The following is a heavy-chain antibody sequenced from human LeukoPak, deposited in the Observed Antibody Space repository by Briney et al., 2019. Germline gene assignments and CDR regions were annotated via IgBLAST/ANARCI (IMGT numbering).Heavy chain of an antibody. CDR3: AKDIKEGSRPDAFDI. J-gene: IGHJ3*02. Sequence: PGRSLRLSCAASGFTFDDYAMHWARQAPGKGLEWVSGLRWNSGSIDYADSVKGRFTISRDNAKNSLYLQMNSLRAEDTALYYCAKDIKEGSRPDAFDIWGQGTMVTVSS. CDR1: GFTFDDYA. V-gene: IGHV3-9*01. CDR2: LRWNSGSI.